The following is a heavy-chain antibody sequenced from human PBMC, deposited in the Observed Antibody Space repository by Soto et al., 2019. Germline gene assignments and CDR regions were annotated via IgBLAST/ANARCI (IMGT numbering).Heavy chain of an antibody. Sequence: QVQLVESGGGLVKPGGSLRLSCAASGFTFSDYYMSWIRQAPGKGLEWVSYISSSSSYTNYADSVKGRFTISRDNAKNSLYLQMNSLRAEDTAVYYCARVVAVAGTLSNWFDPWGQGTLVTVSS. D-gene: IGHD6-19*01. CDR1: GFTFSDYY. J-gene: IGHJ5*02. CDR2: ISSSSSYT. CDR3: ARVVAVAGTLSNWFDP. V-gene: IGHV3-11*05.